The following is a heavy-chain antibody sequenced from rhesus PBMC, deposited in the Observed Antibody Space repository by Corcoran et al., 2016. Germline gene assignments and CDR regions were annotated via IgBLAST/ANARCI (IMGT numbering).Heavy chain of an antibody. J-gene: IGHJ4*01. D-gene: IGHD2-15*01. Sequence: QVQLQESGPGLVKPSETLSLTCAVSGGSFSSYWWSWIRQPPGKGLEWIGEINANSGSTNYNPPLKSRGTISKDASKNQFSLKLSSVTAADTAVYYCARYPRDCSSTYCSSGGIDYWGQGVLVTVSS. CDR3: ARYPRDCSSTYCSSGGIDY. V-gene: IGHV4-80*01. CDR1: GGSFSSYW. CDR2: INANSGST.